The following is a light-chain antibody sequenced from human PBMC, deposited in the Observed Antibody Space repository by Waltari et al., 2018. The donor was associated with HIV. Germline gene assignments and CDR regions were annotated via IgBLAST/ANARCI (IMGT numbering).Light chain of an antibody. Sequence: QSALTQPASVSGSRGQSITMSCTGTSSDIGAYNHVSWFQQRPGKAPKLIIYDVTHRPSGVSKRFSGSKSGLTASLTISGLQADDEGDYYCSSYTASNTLWVFGGGTKLTVL. CDR1: SSDIGAYNH. V-gene: IGLV2-14*03. J-gene: IGLJ3*02. CDR2: DVT. CDR3: SSYTASNTLWV.